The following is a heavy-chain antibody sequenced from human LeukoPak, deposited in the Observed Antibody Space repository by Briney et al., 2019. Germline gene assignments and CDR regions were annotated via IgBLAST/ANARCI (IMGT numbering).Heavy chain of an antibody. CDR3: AGARGYRYGYVY. Sequence: GGSLRLSCAASGFTFSSYSMNWVRQAPGKGLEWVSSISSSSSYIYYADSVKGRFTISRDNAKNSLYLQMNSLRAEDTAVYYCAGARGYRYGYVYWGQGTLVTVSS. CDR2: ISSSSSYI. CDR1: GFTFSSYS. J-gene: IGHJ4*02. V-gene: IGHV3-21*01. D-gene: IGHD5-18*01.